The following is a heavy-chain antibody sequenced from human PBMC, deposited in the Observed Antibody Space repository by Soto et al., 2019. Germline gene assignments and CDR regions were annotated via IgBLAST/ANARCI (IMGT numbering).Heavy chain of an antibody. CDR2: ISGNSRHI. D-gene: IGHD5-12*01. CDR1: GFTFSSYS. V-gene: IGHV3-21*01. J-gene: IGHJ4*02. CDR3: ASCCEMAWIATSAMTY. Sequence: DVQLVESGGGLVKPGGSLRLSCSTSGFTFSSYSMNWVRQAPGKGLEWVSSISGNSRHIIYADSVQGRFTISRDNAANSLYLQMNSLSAVDTAVYYCASCCEMAWIATSAMTYWGQGTLVTVSS.